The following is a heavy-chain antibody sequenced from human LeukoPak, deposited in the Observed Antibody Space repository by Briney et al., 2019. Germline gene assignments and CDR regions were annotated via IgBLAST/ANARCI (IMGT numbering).Heavy chain of an antibody. CDR1: GFLFSSYA. CDR2: ITGSGGRT. CDR3: AKASAAVSLIYYFDY. J-gene: IGHJ4*02. V-gene: IGHV3-23*01. Sequence: PGGSLRLSCAASGFLFSSYAMNWVRQAPGQGLEWVSAITGSGGRTYYADSVKGRFTISRDNSKNTLYLQMNSLRAEDTAVYYCAKASAAVSLIYYFDYWGQGTLVTVSS. D-gene: IGHD2-15*01.